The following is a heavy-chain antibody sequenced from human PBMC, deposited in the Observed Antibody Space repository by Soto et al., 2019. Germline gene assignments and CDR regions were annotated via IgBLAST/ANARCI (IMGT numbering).Heavy chain of an antibody. CDR2: IYHSGST. J-gene: IGHJ6*03. CDR1: SGSISSSNW. V-gene: IGHV4-4*02. Sequence: PSETLSLTCAVSSGSISSSNWWSWVRQPPGKGLEWIGEIYHSGSTNYNPSLKSRVTISVDKSKNQFSLKLSSVTAADTAVYYCARGTTVTLDYYYYYMDVWGKGTTVTVS. D-gene: IGHD4-17*01. CDR3: ARGTTVTLDYYYYYMDV.